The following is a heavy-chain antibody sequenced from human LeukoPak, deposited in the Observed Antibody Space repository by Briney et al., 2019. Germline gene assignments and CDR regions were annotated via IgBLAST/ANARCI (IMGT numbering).Heavy chain of an antibody. Sequence: SETLSLTCTVSGGSISSYYWSWIRQPPGKGLEWIGYIYYSGSTNYNPSLKSRVTISVDTSKNQFSLKLSSVTAADTAVYYCASVGIVVVPAAPRYYYYMDVWGKGTTVTVSS. CDR2: IYYSGST. CDR3: ASVGIVVVPAAPRYYYYMDV. V-gene: IGHV4-59*01. D-gene: IGHD2-2*01. J-gene: IGHJ6*03. CDR1: GGSISSYY.